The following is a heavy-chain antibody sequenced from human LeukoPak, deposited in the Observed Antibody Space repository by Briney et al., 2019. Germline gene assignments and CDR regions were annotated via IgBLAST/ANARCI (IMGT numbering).Heavy chain of an antibody. CDR2: ICDNGHT. V-gene: IGHV4-59*01. CDR1: GGSFSPAH. CDR3: ATGRDPYKTGH. Sequence: PSETLSLTCTFSGGSFSPAHWSWIRQPPGKGLEWIGVICDNGHTDYNPSLQGRVTISVDTSKRQFSLKLSSLAAADTAVYYCATGRDPYKTGHWGQGTLVTVSS. D-gene: IGHD3-10*01. J-gene: IGHJ4*02.